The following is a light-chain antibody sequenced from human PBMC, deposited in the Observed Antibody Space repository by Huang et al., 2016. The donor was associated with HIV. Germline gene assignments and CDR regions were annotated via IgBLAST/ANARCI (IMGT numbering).Light chain of an antibody. CDR1: QNIGDN. CDR2: GAS. CDR3: QQFNNWPPRFT. Sequence: EIVMTQSPATLSVSPGERATLSCRASQNIGDNLTWYQHKPGQSPRPLIYGASTRATGIPPRFSGSGSGTEFTLTISGLESEDFAVYYCQQFNNWPPRFTFGPGTTVDVK. J-gene: IGKJ3*01. V-gene: IGKV3-15*01.